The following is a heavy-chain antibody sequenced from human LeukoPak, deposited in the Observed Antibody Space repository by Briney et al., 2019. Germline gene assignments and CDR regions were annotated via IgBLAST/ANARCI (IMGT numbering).Heavy chain of an antibody. J-gene: IGHJ4*02. CDR3: AKVHYDFWSGYVDY. V-gene: IGHV3-30*02. Sequence: PGGSLRLSCAASGFTFSSYGMHWVRQAEGKGLEWVAFIRYDGSNKYYAESVKGGFTIFRDNSNNTLYLQMNSLRAEDTAVYYCAKVHYDFWSGYVDYWGQGTLVTVSS. D-gene: IGHD3-3*01. CDR1: GFTFSSYG. CDR2: IRYDGSNK.